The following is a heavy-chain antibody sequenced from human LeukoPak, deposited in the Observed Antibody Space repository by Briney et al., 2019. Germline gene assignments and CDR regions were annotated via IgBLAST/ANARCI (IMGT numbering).Heavy chain of an antibody. J-gene: IGHJ4*02. CDR1: GGSISSSSYY. CDR2: IYYSGST. Sequence: PSETLSLTCTVSGGSISSSSYYWGWIRQPPGKGLEWIGSIYYSGSTYYNPSLKSRVTISVDTSKNQFSLKLSSVTAADTAVYYCARGALGYCTNGVCGGSDYWGQGTLVTVSS. CDR3: ARGALGYCTNGVCGGSDY. V-gene: IGHV4-39*07. D-gene: IGHD2-8*01.